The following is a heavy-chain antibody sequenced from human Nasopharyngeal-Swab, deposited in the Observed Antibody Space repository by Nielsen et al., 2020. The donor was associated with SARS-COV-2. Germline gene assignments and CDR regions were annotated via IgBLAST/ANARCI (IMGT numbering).Heavy chain of an antibody. V-gene: IGHV4-39*07. CDR3: ARRDPVVVVAALGIRLYDSTKFDP. D-gene: IGHD2-15*01. J-gene: IGHJ5*02. CDR1: GGPISSRSSY. CDR2: IYYSGST. Sequence: SETLSLTCTVSGGPISSRSSYWGWIRQPPGKGLEWIGSIYYSGSTYYTPSLESRVTISVDTSKNQFSLKLSSVTAADTAVYYCARRDPVVVVAALGIRLYDSTKFDPWGQGTLVTVSS.